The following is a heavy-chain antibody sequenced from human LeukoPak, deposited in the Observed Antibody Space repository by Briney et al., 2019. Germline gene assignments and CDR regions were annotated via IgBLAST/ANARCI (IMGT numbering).Heavy chain of an antibody. CDR1: GFTFSSYE. J-gene: IGHJ3*01. CDR2: INPDTRDK. Sequence: GGSLRLSCAASGFTFSSYEMNWVRQAPGKGLEWVANINPDTRDKDYVDSVKGRFTISRDNVKNSLYLQMNSLRAEDTAVYYCARDRRPDAFDVWGQGTMVTVSS. CDR3: ARDRRPDAFDV. V-gene: IGHV3-7*01.